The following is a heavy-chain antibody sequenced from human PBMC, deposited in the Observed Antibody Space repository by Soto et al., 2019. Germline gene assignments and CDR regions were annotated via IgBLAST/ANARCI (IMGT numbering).Heavy chain of an antibody. CDR1: GYSFTSYW. Sequence: PGESLKISCKGSGYSFTSYWIAWVRQMPGKGLEWMGIIYPGDPDTRYSPSFQSQVTISADKSISTAYLQWSSLKASGTAMYYCARSDCSSTSCYLNGYDYFDYWGQGTLVTVSS. D-gene: IGHD2-2*01. V-gene: IGHV5-51*01. CDR2: IYPGDPDT. J-gene: IGHJ4*02. CDR3: ARSDCSSTSCYLNGYDYFDY.